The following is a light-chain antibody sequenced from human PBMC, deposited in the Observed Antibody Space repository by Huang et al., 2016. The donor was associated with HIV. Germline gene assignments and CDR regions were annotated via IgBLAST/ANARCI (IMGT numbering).Light chain of an antibody. CDR3: QQYNSYPYT. Sequence: DIQMTHSPSTLSACVGDRVTITCRASQGVGSWLAWVQQKPGKAPKLLLYQASSLESVVPSKFSCSGSGTEFPLTISSLQPDDFATYYCQQYNSYPYTFGQGTKLEIK. V-gene: IGKV1-5*03. J-gene: IGKJ2*01. CDR1: QGVGSW. CDR2: QAS.